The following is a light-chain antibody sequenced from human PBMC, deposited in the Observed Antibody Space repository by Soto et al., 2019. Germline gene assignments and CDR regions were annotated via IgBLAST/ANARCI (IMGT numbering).Light chain of an antibody. CDR1: QSVSSN. J-gene: IGKJ1*01. CDR2: GAS. CDR3: QQYNNRPS. V-gene: IGKV3-15*01. Sequence: EIVMTQSPATLSVSPGEGATLSCRASQSVSSNLAWYQQKPGQAPRLLIYGASTRATGIPARFSGSGSGTEFPLTISRLRSEYFAVYYCQQYNNRPSFGQGTKVDIK.